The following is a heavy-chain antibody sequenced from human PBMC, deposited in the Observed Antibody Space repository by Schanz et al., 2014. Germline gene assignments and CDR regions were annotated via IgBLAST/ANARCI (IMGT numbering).Heavy chain of an antibody. CDR2: LYINAGST. CDR1: GFTFSDSW. D-gene: IGHD2-21*01. J-gene: IGHJ6*02. Sequence: EVQLVESGGGLVQPGGYLRLSCAASGFTFSDSWMHWGRQAPGKGLEWISSLYINAGSTRYADSVKGRFFISRDSSKNTIFLQMNSLRADDTSIYFCARDEGRDGYNLAFDVWGQGTTVTVSS. CDR3: ARDEGRDGYNLAFDV. V-gene: IGHV3-74*01.